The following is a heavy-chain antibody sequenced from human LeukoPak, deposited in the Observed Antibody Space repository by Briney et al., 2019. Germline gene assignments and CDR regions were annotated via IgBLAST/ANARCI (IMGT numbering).Heavy chain of an antibody. D-gene: IGHD2-15*01. V-gene: IGHV3-53*01. CDR1: GFTVSSKY. CDR3: ARTGTVVCDY. Sequence: PGGSLRLSCAASGFTVSSKYMSWVRQAPGKGLEWVSVIYAGGTTYYADSVKGRLTISRDNSKNTLYLQMNSLRAEDTAVYYCARTGTVVCDYWGQGTLVTVSS. CDR2: IYAGGTT. J-gene: IGHJ4*02.